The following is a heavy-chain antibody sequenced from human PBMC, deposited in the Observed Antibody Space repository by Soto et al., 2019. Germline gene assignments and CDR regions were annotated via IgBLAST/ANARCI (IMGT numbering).Heavy chain of an antibody. V-gene: IGHV3-21*06. Sequence: SGFTFSSYSMNWVRQAPGKGLEWVSSISSSSSYIYYADSVKGRFTISRDNSKNMLYLQMNSLRAEDTAIYYCARGSAFIGLDYWGQGTPVTVSS. D-gene: IGHD1-26*01. CDR1: GFTFSSYS. CDR2: ISSSSSYI. CDR3: ARGSAFIGLDY. J-gene: IGHJ4*02.